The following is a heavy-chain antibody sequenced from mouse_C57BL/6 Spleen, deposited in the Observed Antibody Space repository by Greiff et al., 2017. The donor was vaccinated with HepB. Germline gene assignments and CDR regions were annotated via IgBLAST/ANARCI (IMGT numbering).Heavy chain of an antibody. CDR2: IYPRDGST. CDR1: GYTFTSYD. D-gene: IGHD1-1*01. CDR3: ARRASSYDWYFDV. V-gene: IGHV1-85*01. J-gene: IGHJ1*03. Sequence: QVQLQQSGPELVKPGASVKLSCKASGYTFTSYDINWVKQRPGQGLEWIGWIYPRDGSTKYNEKFKGKATVTVDTSSSTAYMELHSLTSEDSAVYFCARRASSYDWYFDVWGTGTTVTVSS.